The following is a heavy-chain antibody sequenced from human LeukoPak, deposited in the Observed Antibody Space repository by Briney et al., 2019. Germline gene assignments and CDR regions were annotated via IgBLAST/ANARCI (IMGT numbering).Heavy chain of an antibody. V-gene: IGHV3-15*01. CDR1: GFTVSSNY. CDR2: IKSKTDGGTT. CDR3: NTARGFDP. Sequence: PGGSLRLSCAVSGFTVSSNYMSWVRQAPGKGLEWVGRIKSKTDGGTTDYAAPVKGRFSISRDDSINTLYLQMNSLKPEDTAVYYCNTARGFDPWGQGTLVTVSS. J-gene: IGHJ5*02.